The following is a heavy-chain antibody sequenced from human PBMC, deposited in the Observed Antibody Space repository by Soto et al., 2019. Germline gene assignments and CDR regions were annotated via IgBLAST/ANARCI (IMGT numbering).Heavy chain of an antibody. Sequence: EVQLVESGGGLVQPGGSLRLSCAASGFTFSSYWMHWVRQAPGKGLVWVSRINSDGSSTSYADSVKGRFTISRDNAXNTLYLQMNSLRAXXTAVYYCARGGSLNWYFDLWGRGTLVTVSS. CDR1: GFTFSSYW. V-gene: IGHV3-74*01. J-gene: IGHJ2*01. CDR3: ARGGSLNWYFDL. CDR2: INSDGSST. D-gene: IGHD1-26*01.